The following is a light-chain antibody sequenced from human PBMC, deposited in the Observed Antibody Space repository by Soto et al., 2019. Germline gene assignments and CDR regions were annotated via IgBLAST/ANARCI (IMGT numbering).Light chain of an antibody. J-gene: IGKJ3*01. CDR3: QQYNSWPFT. V-gene: IGKV3-15*01. CDR2: DAS. Sequence: EIVMTQSPATLSVSPGERATLSCRASQSVSSNLAWYQQKPGQAPRLLIYDASTRDTGIPARFSGSGSGTEFTLTISSLQSEDFAIYYCQQYNSWPFTFGPGTKVDIK. CDR1: QSVSSN.